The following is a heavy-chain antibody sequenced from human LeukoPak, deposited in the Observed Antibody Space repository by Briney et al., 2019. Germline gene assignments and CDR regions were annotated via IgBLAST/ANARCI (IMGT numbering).Heavy chain of an antibody. Sequence: GGSLRLSCAASGFTFSSYAMSWVRQAPGKGLEWVSGISGSDGSTYYADSVKGRFTISRDNSKNTLYVQMNSLRAEDTAVYYCAVGNWGYDYWGQGTLDTVSS. V-gene: IGHV3-23*01. J-gene: IGHJ4*02. CDR2: ISGSDGST. CDR1: GFTFSSYA. D-gene: IGHD7-27*01. CDR3: AVGNWGYDY.